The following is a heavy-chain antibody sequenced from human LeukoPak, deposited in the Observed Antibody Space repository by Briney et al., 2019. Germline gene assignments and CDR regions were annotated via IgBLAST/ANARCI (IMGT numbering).Heavy chain of an antibody. J-gene: IGHJ4*01. CDR3: AKGFFMTTVTNYFDY. Sequence: GGSLRLSCVASGFTFSDCAMSWVRRAPGKGLEWVSTITGSAVSTVYADSVKGRFTISRHNSNNTLYLEMNSLRAEDTAIYYCAKGFFMTTVTNYFDYWGHGILVTVSS. CDR1: GFTFSDCA. D-gene: IGHD4-17*01. CDR2: ITGSAVST. V-gene: IGHV3-23*01.